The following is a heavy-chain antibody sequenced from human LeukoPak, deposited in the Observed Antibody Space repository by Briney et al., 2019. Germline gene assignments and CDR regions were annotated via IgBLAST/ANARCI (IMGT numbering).Heavy chain of an antibody. J-gene: IGHJ4*02. V-gene: IGHV3-33*01. Sequence: GGSLRLSCAASGFTFSSYGMHWVRQAPGKGLEWVAVIWYDGSNKYYADSVKGRFTISRDNSKNTLYLQMNSLRAEDTAVYYCARDSFFGELLYPIDYWGQGTLVTVSS. D-gene: IGHD3-10*01. CDR3: ARDSFFGELLYPIDY. CDR2: IWYDGSNK. CDR1: GFTFSSYG.